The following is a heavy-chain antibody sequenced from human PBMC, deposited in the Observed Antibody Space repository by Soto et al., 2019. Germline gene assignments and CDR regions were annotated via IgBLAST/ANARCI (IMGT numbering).Heavy chain of an antibody. V-gene: IGHV4-39*02. J-gene: IGHJ4*02. CDR1: GGSISISSYY. D-gene: IGHD3-10*01. CDR3: AREPLGVRGRTNPFDY. Sequence: SETLSLTCTVSGGSISISSYYWCGIRQPPGKGLEWIGSIYYSGSTYYNPSLKSRVTISVDTSKNQFSLKLSSGTAADTAVYYCAREPLGVRGRTNPFDYWGQGTLVTVS. CDR2: IYYSGST.